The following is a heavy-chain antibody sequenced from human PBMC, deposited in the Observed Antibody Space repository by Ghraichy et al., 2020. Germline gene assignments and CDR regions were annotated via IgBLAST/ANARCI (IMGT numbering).Heavy chain of an antibody. D-gene: IGHD2-8*01. J-gene: IGHJ4*02. CDR3: ARVSAGDEARFVPGLSYFDY. V-gene: IGHV4-39*07. Sequence: SETLSLTCTVSGGSISSSSYYWGWIRQPPGKGLEWIGSIYYSGSTYYNPSLKSRVTISVDTSKNQFSLKLSSVTAADTAVYYCARVSAGDEARFVPGLSYFDYWGQGTLVTVSS. CDR1: GGSISSSSYY. CDR2: IYYSGST.